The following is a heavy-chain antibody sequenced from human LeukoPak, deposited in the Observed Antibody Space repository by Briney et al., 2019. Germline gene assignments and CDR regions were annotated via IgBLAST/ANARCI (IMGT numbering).Heavy chain of an antibody. CDR3: ARHRAHYYDSSGYVRGAFDI. CDR2: IYYSGST. D-gene: IGHD3-22*01. Sequence: SESLSLTCTVSGGSISSYYWSWIRQPPGKGLEWIGYIYYSGSTNYNPSLKSRVTLSVDTSKNQFSLKLSSVTAADTAVYYCARHRAHYYDSSGYVRGAFDIWGQGTLVTVSS. V-gene: IGHV4-59*01. CDR1: GGSISSYY. J-gene: IGHJ3*02.